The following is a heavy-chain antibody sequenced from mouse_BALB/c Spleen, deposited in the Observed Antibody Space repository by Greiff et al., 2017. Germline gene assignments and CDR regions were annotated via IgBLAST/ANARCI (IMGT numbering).Heavy chain of an antibody. CDR3: ARDPYGNYYFDY. V-gene: IGHV5-4*02. Sequence: EVQVVESGGGLVKPGGSLKLSCAASGFTFSDYYMYWVRQTPEKRLEWVATISDGGSYTYYPDSVKGRFTISRDNAKNNLYLQMSSLKSEDTAMYYCARDPYGNYYFDYWGQGTTLTVSS. CDR1: GFTFSDYY. D-gene: IGHD2-1*01. J-gene: IGHJ2*01. CDR2: ISDGGSYT.